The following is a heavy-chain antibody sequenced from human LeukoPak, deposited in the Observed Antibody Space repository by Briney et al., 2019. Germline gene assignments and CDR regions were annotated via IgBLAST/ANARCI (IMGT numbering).Heavy chain of an antibody. CDR2: MNPNSGNT. J-gene: IGHJ3*02. V-gene: IGHV1-8*03. CDR1: GHTFTSYD. Sequence: RASVKVSCKASGHTFTSYDINWVRQATGQGLEWMGWMNPNSGNTGYAQKFQGRVTITRNTSISTAYMELSSLRSEDTAVYYCARGRGYSSGWYGDAFDIWGQGTMVTVSS. CDR3: ARGRGYSSGWYGDAFDI. D-gene: IGHD6-19*01.